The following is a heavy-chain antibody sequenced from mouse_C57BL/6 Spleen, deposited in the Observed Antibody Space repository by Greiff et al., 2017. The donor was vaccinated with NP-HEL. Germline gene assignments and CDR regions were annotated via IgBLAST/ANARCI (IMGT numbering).Heavy chain of an antibody. V-gene: IGHV1-81*01. CDR2: IYPRSGNT. J-gene: IGHJ1*03. CDR3: ARGQTTVVATRYFDV. CDR1: GYTFTSYG. Sequence: VQRVESGAELARPGASVKLSCKASGYTFTSYGISWVKQRTGQGLEWIGEIYPRSGNTYYNEKFKGKATLTADKSSSTAYMELRSLTSEDSAVYFCARGQTTVVATRYFDVWGTGTTVTVSS. D-gene: IGHD1-1*01.